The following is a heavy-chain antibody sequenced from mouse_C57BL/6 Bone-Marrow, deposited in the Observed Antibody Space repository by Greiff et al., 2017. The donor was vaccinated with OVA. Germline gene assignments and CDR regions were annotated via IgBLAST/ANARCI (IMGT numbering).Heavy chain of an antibody. J-gene: IGHJ4*01. V-gene: IGHV1-81*01. CDR2: IYPRSGNT. CDR1: GYTFTSYG. Sequence: VQLVESGAELARPGASVKLSCKASGYTFTSYGISWVKQRPGQGLEWIGEIYPRSGNTYYNEKFKGKATLTADKSSSTAYMELRSLTSEDSAVYFCARGDHYALDYWGQGTSVTVSS. CDR3: ARGDHYALDY.